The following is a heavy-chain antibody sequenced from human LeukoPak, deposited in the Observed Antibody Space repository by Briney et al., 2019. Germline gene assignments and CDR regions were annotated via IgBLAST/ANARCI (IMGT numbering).Heavy chain of an antibody. CDR1: GFTFSSYG. Sequence: GRSLRLSCAASGFTFSSYGMHWVRQAPGKGLEWVAVIWYDGSNKYYAVSVKGRFTISRDNYKNTLYLQMNSLRAEDTAVYYCARRGAVAGSPFDYWGQGTLVTVS. V-gene: IGHV3-33*01. CDR3: ARRGAVAGSPFDY. J-gene: IGHJ4*02. D-gene: IGHD6-19*01. CDR2: IWYDGSNK.